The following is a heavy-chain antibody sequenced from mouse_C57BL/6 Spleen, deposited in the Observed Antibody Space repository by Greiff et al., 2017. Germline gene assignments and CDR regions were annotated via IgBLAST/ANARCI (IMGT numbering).Heavy chain of an antibody. CDR3: ARAPPNWDLDWYFDV. V-gene: IGHV7-1*01. CDR1: GFTFSDFY. Sequence: EVMLVESGGGLVQSGRSLRLSCATSGFTFSDFYMEWVRQAPGKGLEWIAASRNKANDYTTEYSASVQGRFIVSRDTSQSILYLQMNALRAEDTAIDYCARAPPNWDLDWYFDVWGTGTSGTVSS. D-gene: IGHD4-1*01. J-gene: IGHJ1*03. CDR2: SRNKANDYTT.